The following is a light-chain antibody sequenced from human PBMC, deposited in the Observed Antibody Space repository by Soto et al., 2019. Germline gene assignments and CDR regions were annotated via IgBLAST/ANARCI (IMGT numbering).Light chain of an antibody. CDR1: QSVSSSY. Sequence: EIVLTQSPGTLSLSPGERATLSCRASQSVSSSYLAWYQQKPGQAPRLLIYGASSRATGIPDRFSGSGSGTDFTLTISSLQPDDFATYFCQQYNSYSPEGLTFGGGTKVEI. J-gene: IGKJ4*01. V-gene: IGKV3-20*01. CDR3: QQYNSYSPEGLT. CDR2: GAS.